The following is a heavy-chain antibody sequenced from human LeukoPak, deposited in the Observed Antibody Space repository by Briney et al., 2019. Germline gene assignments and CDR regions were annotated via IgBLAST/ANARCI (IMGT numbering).Heavy chain of an antibody. J-gene: IGHJ6*04. CDR1: GGSFSGYY. Sequence: SETLSLTCAVYGGSFSGYYWSWIRQPPGKGLEWIGEINHSGSTNYNPSLKSRVTISVDTSKNQFFLKLSSVTAADTAVYYCARRGCSSTSCPVGGYYYYGMDVWGKGTTVTVSS. CDR3: ARRGCSSTSCPVGGYYYYGMDV. V-gene: IGHV4-34*01. CDR2: INHSGST. D-gene: IGHD2-2*01.